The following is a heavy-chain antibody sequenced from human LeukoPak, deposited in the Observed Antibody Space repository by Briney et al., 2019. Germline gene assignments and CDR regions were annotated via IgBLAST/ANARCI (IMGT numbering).Heavy chain of an antibody. CDR1: GYTFTSYA. CDR3: AREGVYSSSWYGDY. J-gene: IGHJ4*02. CDR2: INTNTGNP. D-gene: IGHD6-13*01. Sequence: ASVKVSCKASGYTFTSYAMNWVRQAPGQGLEWMGWINTNTGNPTYAQGFTGRFVFSSDTSVSTAYLQISSLKAGDTAVYYCAREGVYSSSWYGDYWGQGTLVTVSS. V-gene: IGHV7-4-1*02.